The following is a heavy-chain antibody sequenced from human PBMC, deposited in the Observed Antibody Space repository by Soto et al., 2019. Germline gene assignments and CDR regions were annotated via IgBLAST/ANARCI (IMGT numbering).Heavy chain of an antibody. CDR3: ATMGTPATGLYYLAY. Sequence: SETLSLTCTVSGGSISSGNYYWSWIRQPPGKGLEWIGFISYSGSTYYNLSLKSRVTISVDTSKNQFSLNLSFVTAADTAVYYCATMGTPATGLYYLAYWGQGTLVTVSS. CDR1: GGSISSGNYY. D-gene: IGHD2-15*01. CDR2: ISYSGST. V-gene: IGHV4-30-4*01. J-gene: IGHJ4*02.